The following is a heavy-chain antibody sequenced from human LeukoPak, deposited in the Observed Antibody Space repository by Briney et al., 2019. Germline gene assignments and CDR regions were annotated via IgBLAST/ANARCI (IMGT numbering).Heavy chain of an antibody. D-gene: IGHD3-9*01. CDR1: GGSFSGYY. V-gene: IGHV4-34*01. CDR3: ARGSKRYYDILTGYDY. CDR2: INHSGST. J-gene: IGHJ4*02. Sequence: SETLSLTCAVYGGSFSGYYWSWIRQPSGKGLEWIGEINHSGSTNYNPSLKSRVTISVDTSKNQFSLKLSSVTAADTAVYYCARGSKRYYDILTGYDYWGQGTLVTVSS.